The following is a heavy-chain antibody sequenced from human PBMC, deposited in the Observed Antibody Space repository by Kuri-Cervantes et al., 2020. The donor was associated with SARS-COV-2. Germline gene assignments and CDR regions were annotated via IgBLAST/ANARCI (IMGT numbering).Heavy chain of an antibody. Sequence: GESLKISCAASGFTFSSYSMSWVRQAPGKGLEWVSAISGSGGSTYYADSVKGRFTISRDNSNNTLYVQMNNLRAEDTALYYCAKAYYHDSGYQRYAVDYWGQGTLVTVSS. CDR2: ISGSGGST. CDR1: GFTFSSYS. V-gene: IGHV3-23*01. CDR3: AKAYYHDSGYQRYAVDY. J-gene: IGHJ4*02. D-gene: IGHD3-22*01.